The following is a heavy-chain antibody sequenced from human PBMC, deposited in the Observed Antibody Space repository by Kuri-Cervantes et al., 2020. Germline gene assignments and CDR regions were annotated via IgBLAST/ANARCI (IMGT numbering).Heavy chain of an antibody. CDR2: ISYDGSNK. V-gene: IGHV3-30*18. CDR1: GFTFSSYA. Sequence: GESPKISCAASGFTFSSYAMHWVRQAPGKGLEWVAVISYDGSNKYYADSVKGRFTISRDNSKNTLYLQMSSLRAEDTAVYYCAKSGTDTAMVNFDYWGQGTPVTVSS. D-gene: IGHD5-18*01. J-gene: IGHJ4*02. CDR3: AKSGTDTAMVNFDY.